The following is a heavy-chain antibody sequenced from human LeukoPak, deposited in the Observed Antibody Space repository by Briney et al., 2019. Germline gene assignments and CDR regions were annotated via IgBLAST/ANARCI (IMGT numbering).Heavy chain of an antibody. V-gene: IGHV3-9*01. J-gene: IGHJ3*02. D-gene: IGHD6-6*01. CDR2: ISWNSGSI. CDR1: GFTFDDYA. CDR3: AKDNSFFASSSDAFDI. Sequence: GRSLRLSCAASGFTFDDYAMHWVRQAPGKGLEWVSGISWNSGSIGYADSVKGRFTISRDNAKNSLYLQMNSLRTEDTALYYCAKDNSFFASSSDAFDIWGQGTMVTVSS.